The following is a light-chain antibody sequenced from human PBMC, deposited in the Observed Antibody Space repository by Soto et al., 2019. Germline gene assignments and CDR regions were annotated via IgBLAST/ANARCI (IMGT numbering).Light chain of an antibody. V-gene: IGKV1-5*01. CDR3: QQYNSYSPYT. Sequence: DLPMTQSPSTLSASVGDRVSITGRASQSISSWLAWYQQKPGKAPTLLFYDSSSWESGVPSRVSGSGSGTEFTLTISSLQPDDFATYYCQQYNSYSPYTFGQGTKLEIK. CDR1: QSISSW. J-gene: IGKJ2*01. CDR2: DSS.